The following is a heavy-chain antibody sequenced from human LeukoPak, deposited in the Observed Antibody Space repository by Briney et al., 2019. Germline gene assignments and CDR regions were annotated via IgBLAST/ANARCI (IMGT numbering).Heavy chain of an antibody. CDR2: ISYDGSNK. D-gene: IGHD3-10*01. CDR3: TKDQSILWFAFDY. J-gene: IGHJ4*02. Sequence: RPGGSLRLSCAASGFTFSSYGMHWVRQAPGKGLEWVAVISYDGSNKYYADSVKGRFTISRDNSKNTVHLQMNSLRPEDTAVYHCTKDQSILWFAFDYWGQGALVTVSS. CDR1: GFTFSSYG. V-gene: IGHV3-30*18.